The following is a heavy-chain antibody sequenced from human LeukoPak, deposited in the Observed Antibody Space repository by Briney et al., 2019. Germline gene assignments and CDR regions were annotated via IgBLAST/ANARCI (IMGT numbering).Heavy chain of an antibody. CDR1: GGSFSGYY. CDR2: INHSGST. D-gene: IGHD6-6*01. J-gene: IGHJ4*02. CDR3: ARGRASVVLDY. Sequence: SETLSLTCAVYGGSFSGYYWSWIRQTPGKGLEWIGEINHSGSTNYNPSLKSRVTISVDTSKNQFSLKLSSVTAADTAVYYCARGRASVVLDYWGQGTLVTVCS. V-gene: IGHV4-34*01.